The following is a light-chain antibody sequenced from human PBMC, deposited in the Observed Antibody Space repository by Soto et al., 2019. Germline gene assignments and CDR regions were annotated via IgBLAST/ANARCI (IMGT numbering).Light chain of an antibody. CDR1: TSNIGAGYD. CDR2: GNS. J-gene: IGLJ2*01. CDR3: QSYDSSRSSSVV. V-gene: IGLV1-40*01. Sequence: QAVVTQPPSVSGAPGQRVTISCTGSTSNIGAGYDVHWYQQVPGTAPKLLIYGNSNRPSGVPVRFSGSKSGTSASLAITGLQAEDEADYYCQSYDSSRSSSVVFGGGTKLTVL.